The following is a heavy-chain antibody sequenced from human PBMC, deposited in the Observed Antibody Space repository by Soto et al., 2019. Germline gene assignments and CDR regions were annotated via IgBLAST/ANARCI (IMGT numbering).Heavy chain of an antibody. CDR1: GGSFSDYY. J-gene: IGHJ6*02. D-gene: IGHD1-26*01. CDR2: INHSGST. V-gene: IGHV4-34*01. CDR3: ATDYGGNYYYGMDV. Sequence: PSETLSLTCAVYGGSFSDYYWSWIRQPPGKGLEWIGEINHSGSTNYNPSLTSRVTISVDTSKNQFSLRLSSVTAADTAVYYCATDYGGNYYYGMDVWGQGTTVTVSS.